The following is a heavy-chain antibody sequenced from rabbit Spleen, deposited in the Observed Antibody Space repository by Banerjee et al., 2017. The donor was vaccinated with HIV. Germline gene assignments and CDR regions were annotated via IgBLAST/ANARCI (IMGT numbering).Heavy chain of an antibody. Sequence: QSLEESGGDLVKPGASLTLTCTASGFSFSAGYYMCWVRQAPGKGLEWIACIGAGSSGGTYYASWAKGRFTITRSTSLNTVTLQLNSLTAADTATYFCARGLGGGDGFHLWGPGTLVTVS. J-gene: IGHJ4*01. CDR3: ARGLGGGDGFHL. CDR2: IGAGSSGGT. V-gene: IGHV1S40*01. CDR1: GFSFSAGYY. D-gene: IGHD2-1*01.